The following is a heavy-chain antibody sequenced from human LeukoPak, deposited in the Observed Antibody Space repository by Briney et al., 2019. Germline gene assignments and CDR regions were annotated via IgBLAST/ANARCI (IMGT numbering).Heavy chain of an antibody. CDR3: ARDNSGSYREFDY. Sequence: SETLSLTCTVSGVSISSYYWSWIRQPAGKGLEWIGRIYTSGSTNYNASLKSRVSMSVDTSKNQFSLKLSSVTAADTAVFYCARDNSGSYREFDYWGQGTLVTVSS. D-gene: IGHD1-26*01. V-gene: IGHV4-4*07. J-gene: IGHJ4*02. CDR1: GVSISSYY. CDR2: IYTSGST.